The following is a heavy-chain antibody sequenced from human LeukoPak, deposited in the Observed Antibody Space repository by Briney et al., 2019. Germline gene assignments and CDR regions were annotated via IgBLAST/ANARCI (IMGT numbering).Heavy chain of an antibody. CDR3: ARSFLMSLGELLSGGFDV. CDR1: GFTFSSYW. V-gene: IGHV3-7*01. CDR2: IPHDGSDQ. D-gene: IGHD3-10*01. J-gene: IGHJ3*01. Sequence: GGSLRLSCAASGFTFSSYWMSWLRQAPGRGLEWVANIPHDGSDQYYEDPVKGRFTISRDNAKDSLFLQMNSLRAEDTAVYFCARSFLMSLGELLSGGFDVWGQGAMVTVSS.